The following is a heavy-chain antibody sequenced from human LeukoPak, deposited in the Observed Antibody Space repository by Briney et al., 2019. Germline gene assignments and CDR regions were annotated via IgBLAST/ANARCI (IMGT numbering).Heavy chain of an antibody. CDR1: GFTFSNYD. Sequence: GGSLRLSCAASGFTFSNYDMHWVRQATGKGLEWVSVIGIAGDTYYPGSVKDRFTISREDAKNSLYLQMNSLRAGDTAVYYCARAVAGTFFDYWGQGTLVTVSS. CDR2: IGIAGDT. CDR3: ARAVAGTFFDY. J-gene: IGHJ4*02. V-gene: IGHV3-13*01. D-gene: IGHD6-19*01.